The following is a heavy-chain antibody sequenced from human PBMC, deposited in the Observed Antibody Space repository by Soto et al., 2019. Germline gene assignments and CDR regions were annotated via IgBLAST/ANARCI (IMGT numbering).Heavy chain of an antibody. CDR3: ARSYQVLRYFDWLLPNFDY. V-gene: IGHV3-21*01. Sequence: GGSLRLSCAPSGFTFSSYSMNWVRQSPGKGLEWVSSISSSSSYIYYAVSVKGRFSSSRDNAKNSLYLQINSLRAEDTAVYYCARSYQVLRYFDWLLPNFDYWGQGTLGTIAS. CDR2: ISSSSSYI. J-gene: IGHJ4*02. CDR1: GFTFSSYS. D-gene: IGHD3-9*01.